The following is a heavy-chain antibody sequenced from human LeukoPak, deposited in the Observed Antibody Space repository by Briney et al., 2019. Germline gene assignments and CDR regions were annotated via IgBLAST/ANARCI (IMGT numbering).Heavy chain of an antibody. CDR1: XXTFXXXX. CDR2: ISYDGINK. J-gene: IGHJ4*02. V-gene: IGHV3-30*18. D-gene: IGHD6-13*01. Sequence: RLSCXASXXTFXXXXXXWVXXXXGXXXXWVXXISYDGINKYYADSVNGPFTISRDNSKNTLYLQMNSLRAEDTAVYYCAKDLTSIAAAXFDYWGQGTLXXVSS. CDR3: AKDLTSIAAAXFDY.